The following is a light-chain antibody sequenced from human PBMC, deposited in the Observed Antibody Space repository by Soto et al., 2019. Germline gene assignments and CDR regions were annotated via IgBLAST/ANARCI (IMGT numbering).Light chain of an antibody. J-gene: IGKJ4*01. CDR1: QSVSRK. CDR3: RQYNNWFPFT. V-gene: IGKV3-15*01. Sequence: EILMTQSPATLSVSPGERVTLSCRASQSVSRKLGWYQQKPGQAPRLLIYDASSRATGIPARFSGSGSGTEYSLTIISMQSDDFAVYYYRQYNNWFPFTFGGGTKVEIK. CDR2: DAS.